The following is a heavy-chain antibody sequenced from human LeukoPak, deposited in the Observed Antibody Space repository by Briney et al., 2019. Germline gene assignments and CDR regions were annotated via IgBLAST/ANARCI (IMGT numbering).Heavy chain of an antibody. CDR2: IYYSGST. V-gene: IGHV4-39*07. J-gene: IGHJ4*02. D-gene: IGHD5-18*01. CDR3: ARTLRGYSYGSFDY. CDR1: GGSISSGDYY. Sequence: SETLSLTCTVSGGSISSGDYYWSWIRQPPGKGLEWIGSIYYSGSTYYNPSLKSRVTISVDTSKNQFSLKLSSVTAADTAVYYCARTLRGYSYGSFDYWGQGTLVTVSS.